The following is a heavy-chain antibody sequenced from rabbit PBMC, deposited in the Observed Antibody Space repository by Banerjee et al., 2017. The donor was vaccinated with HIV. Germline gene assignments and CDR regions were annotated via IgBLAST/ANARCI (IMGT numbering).Heavy chain of an antibody. J-gene: IGHJ4*01. CDR2: IYNGDGNT. V-gene: IGHV1S47*01. CDR1: GFDFSSKT. CDR3: ARDRAANDGYNFNL. Sequence: QQQLEESGGGLVKPEGSLTLTCKASGFDFSSKTMCWVRQAPGKGPEWIACIYNGDGNTWYASWVNGRFTISKTSSTTVTLQMTSLTAADTATYFCARDRAANDGYNFNLWGQGTLVTVS. D-gene: IGHD6-1*01.